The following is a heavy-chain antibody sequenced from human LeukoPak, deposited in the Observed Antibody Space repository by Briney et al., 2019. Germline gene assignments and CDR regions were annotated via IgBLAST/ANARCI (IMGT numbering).Heavy chain of an antibody. V-gene: IGHV3-53*01. D-gene: IGHD3-22*01. CDR2: IYSGGST. CDR1: GFTVSSNY. CDR3: AMENYYDSSGWAFDI. Sequence: TGGSLRLSCAASGFTVSSNYMSWVRQAPGKGLEWVSDIYSGGSTYYADSVKGRFTISRDNSKNTLYLQMNTLRAEDTAVYYCAMENYYDSSGWAFDIWGQGTMVTVSS. J-gene: IGHJ3*02.